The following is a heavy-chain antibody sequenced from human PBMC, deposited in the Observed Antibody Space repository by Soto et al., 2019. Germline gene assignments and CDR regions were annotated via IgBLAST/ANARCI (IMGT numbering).Heavy chain of an antibody. V-gene: IGHV1-69*01. J-gene: IGHJ4*02. CDR1: GGTFSRHA. D-gene: IGHD3-22*01. CDR2: IIPILVTA. Sequence: QVQLVQSGAEVRKPGSSVKVSCKASGGTFSRHAISWVRQAPGQGLEWMGGIIPILVTANHAQKFQGRVTSVADESTSTAYLELSRLSTADTEIYHCARGWGYDSRAYYYAYWGQGTLVIVSS. CDR3: ARGWGYDSRAYYYAY.